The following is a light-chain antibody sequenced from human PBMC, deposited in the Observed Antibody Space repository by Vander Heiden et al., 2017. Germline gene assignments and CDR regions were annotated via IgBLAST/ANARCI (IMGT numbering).Light chain of an antibody. V-gene: IGLV3-1*01. J-gene: IGLJ2*01. CDR2: QVS. CDR3: QAWDSSTADVV. CDR1: KLGDKY. Sequence: SYELTQPPSVPVSPGQTASITCAGDKLGDKYACWYQQKPGQSPVLVIYQVSKRPSGIPERFSGSNSGNTATLTISGTQAMDEADYYCQAWDSSTADVVFGGGTKLTVL.